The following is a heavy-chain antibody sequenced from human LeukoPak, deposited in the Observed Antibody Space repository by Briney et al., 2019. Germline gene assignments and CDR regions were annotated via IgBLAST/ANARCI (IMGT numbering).Heavy chain of an antibody. CDR2: IYSGGST. Sequence: PGGSLRLSCAASGFTVSSSYMSSVRQAPGKGLEWFSVIYSGGSTYYADSVKGRFTISRDNSKNTLYLQMNSLRAEDTAVYYCATEGQYYDSSGYPTWTFDSWGQGTLVTVSS. CDR1: GFTVSSSY. V-gene: IGHV3-66*02. J-gene: IGHJ4*02. CDR3: ATEGQYYDSSGYPTWTFDS. D-gene: IGHD3-22*01.